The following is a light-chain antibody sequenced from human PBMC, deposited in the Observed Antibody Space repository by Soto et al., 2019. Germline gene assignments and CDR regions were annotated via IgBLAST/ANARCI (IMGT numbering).Light chain of an antibody. Sequence: EIVLTQSPGTLSLSPGVRATLSCRAIQSVSSSYLAWYQQKPGQAPRLLIYDASTRATVIPARFSGSGSGTEFTLTISSLQSEDFAVYYCQQYNDWPPITFGQGTRLEN. CDR1: QSVSSSY. J-gene: IGKJ5*01. CDR2: DAS. V-gene: IGKV3-15*01. CDR3: QQYNDWPPIT.